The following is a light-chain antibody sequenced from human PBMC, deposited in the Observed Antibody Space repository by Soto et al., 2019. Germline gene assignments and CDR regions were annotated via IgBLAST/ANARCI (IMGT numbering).Light chain of an antibody. V-gene: IGKV3-15*01. Sequence: EIVLTQSPATLSVSPGERATLSCRASQSVFSSLAWFQQKPGQAPRLLIYGAATRATGIPARFSGSGSGTEFSLTNSSLQSEDVAVYYCQQYHNWPAFGQGTKVEIK. CDR1: QSVFSS. CDR3: QQYHNWPA. CDR2: GAA. J-gene: IGKJ1*01.